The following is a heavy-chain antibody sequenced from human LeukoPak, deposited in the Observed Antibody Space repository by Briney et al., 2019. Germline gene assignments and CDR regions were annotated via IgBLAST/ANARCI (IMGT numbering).Heavy chain of an antibody. J-gene: IGHJ4*02. Sequence: PGGSLRLSCAASGFTFSSYSMNWVRQAPGKGLEWVSSISSSSSYICYADSVKGRFTISSDNAKNSLYLQMNSLRAEDTAVYYCAREVYGSGSYFDYWGQGTLVTVSS. CDR2: ISSSSSYI. D-gene: IGHD3-10*01. CDR1: GFTFSSYS. V-gene: IGHV3-21*01. CDR3: AREVYGSGSYFDY.